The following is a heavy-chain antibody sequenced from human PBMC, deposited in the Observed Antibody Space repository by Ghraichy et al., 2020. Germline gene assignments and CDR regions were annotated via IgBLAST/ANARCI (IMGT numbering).Heavy chain of an antibody. CDR2: IDQDGSEK. V-gene: IGHV3-7*03. D-gene: IGHD1-26*01. J-gene: IGHJ4*02. CDR3: ARADAYSGDY. CDR1: GFTFSGYW. Sequence: LTCAASGFTFSGYWMSWVRQAPGKGLEWVANIDQDGSEKYYVDSVRGRFTISRDNVKNSLYLQMNSLRADDTALYYCARADAYSGDYWGQGTLVTVSS.